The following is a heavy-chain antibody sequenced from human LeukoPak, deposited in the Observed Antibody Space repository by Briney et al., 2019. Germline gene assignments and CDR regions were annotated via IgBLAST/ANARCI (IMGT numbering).Heavy chain of an antibody. D-gene: IGHD1-26*01. CDR1: GYSFTNYW. Sequence: PGESLKISCKGSGYSFTNYWIGWVRQMPGKGLEWRGVIYPDDSDTRYSPSFQGQVTISADKSISTAYLQWSGPKASDTAMYYCARHGVGANEAFDIWGQGTMVTVSS. CDR3: ARHGVGANEAFDI. V-gene: IGHV5-51*01. CDR2: IYPDDSDT. J-gene: IGHJ3*02.